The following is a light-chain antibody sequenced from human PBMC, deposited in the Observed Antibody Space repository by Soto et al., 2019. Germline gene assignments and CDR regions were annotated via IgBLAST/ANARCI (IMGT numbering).Light chain of an antibody. Sequence: EIVLTQSPATLSLSPGERATLSCRASQSISSFLARYQQKPGQAPRLLIYDASNRATGVPARFSGSGSGTDFTLTISSLEPEDFAIYYCQQRSIWPPFTFGPGTKVDIK. V-gene: IGKV3-11*01. CDR2: DAS. J-gene: IGKJ3*01. CDR1: QSISSF. CDR3: QQRSIWPPFT.